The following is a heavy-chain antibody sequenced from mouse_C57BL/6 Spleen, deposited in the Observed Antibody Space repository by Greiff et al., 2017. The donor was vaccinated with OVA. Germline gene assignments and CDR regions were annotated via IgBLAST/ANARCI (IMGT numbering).Heavy chain of an antibody. D-gene: IGHD1-1*01. Sequence: EVKLQESGPGLVKPSQSLSLTCSVTGYSITSGYYWNWIRQFPGNKLEWMGYISYDGSNNYNPSLKNRISITRDTSKNQFFLKLNSVTTEDTATYYCAREGGVVATHDYWGQGTTLTVSS. CDR1: GYSITSGYY. V-gene: IGHV3-6*01. CDR2: ISYDGSN. CDR3: AREGGVVATHDY. J-gene: IGHJ2*01.